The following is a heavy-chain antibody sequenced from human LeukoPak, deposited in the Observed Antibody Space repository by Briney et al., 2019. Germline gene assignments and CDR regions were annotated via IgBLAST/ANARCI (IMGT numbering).Heavy chain of an antibody. D-gene: IGHD2-2*01. J-gene: IGHJ4*02. Sequence: GGSLRLSCAAPGFTFSSYAMSWVRQAPGKGLEWVSAISGSGGSTYYADSVKGWFTISRDNSKNTLYLQMNSLRAEDTAVYYCAKDRGYCSSTSCLYFDYWGQGTLVTVSS. V-gene: IGHV3-23*01. CDR2: ISGSGGST. CDR3: AKDRGYCSSTSCLYFDY. CDR1: GFTFSSYA.